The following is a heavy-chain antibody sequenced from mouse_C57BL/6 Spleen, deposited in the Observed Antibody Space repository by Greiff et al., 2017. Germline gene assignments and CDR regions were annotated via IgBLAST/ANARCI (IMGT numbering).Heavy chain of an antibody. V-gene: IGHV1-62-2*01. CDR2: FYPGSGSI. Sequence: QVQLKQSGAELVKPGASVKLSCKASGYTFTEYTIHWVKQRSGQGLEWIGWFYPGSGSIKYNEKFKDKATLTADKSSSTVYMELSILTSEDSAVYVCARHEDEDYRNYYFDYGGQGTTLTVSS. J-gene: IGHJ2*01. D-gene: IGHD2-5*01. CDR3: ARHEDEDYRNYYFDY. CDR1: GYTFTEYT.